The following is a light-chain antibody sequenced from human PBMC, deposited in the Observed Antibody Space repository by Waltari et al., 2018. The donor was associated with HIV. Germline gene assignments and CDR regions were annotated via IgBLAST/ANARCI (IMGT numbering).Light chain of an antibody. CDR3: ASWDDNLNSWV. J-gene: IGLJ3*02. CDR2: KNN. Sequence: QSVVTQPPSASGTASCSGSDSTTGSNYVSWYQALPGAAPKPLIYKNNKRSSGVPDLFSGSKSDTSASLSISGLRSEDEAYYYCASWDDNLNSWVFGGGTKLTVL. CDR1: DSTTGSNY. V-gene: IGLV1-47*01.